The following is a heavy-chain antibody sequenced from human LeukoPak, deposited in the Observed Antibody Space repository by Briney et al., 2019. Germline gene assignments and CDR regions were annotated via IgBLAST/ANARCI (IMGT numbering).Heavy chain of an antibody. V-gene: IGHV4-39*01. CDR2: IFYSGST. D-gene: IGHD3-3*01. CDR1: GGSISSSNYY. Sequence: PSETLSLTCTVSGGSISSSNYYWGWIRQPPGKGLEWIGNIFYSGSTSYNPSLKSRVTISVDTSKNQFSLKLSSVTAADTAVYYCARVGGVVRGNYYYGMDVWGQGTTVTVSS. CDR3: ARVGGVVRGNYYYGMDV. J-gene: IGHJ6*02.